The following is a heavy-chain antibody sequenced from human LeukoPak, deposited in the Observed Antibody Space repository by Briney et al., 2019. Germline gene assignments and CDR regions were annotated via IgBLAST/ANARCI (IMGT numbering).Heavy chain of an antibody. CDR3: ARVSPGIAAAGHSTFDY. Sequence: GASVKVSCKASGYTFTSYGISWVRQAPGQGLECMGWISAYNGNTNYAQKLQGRVTMTTDTSTSTAYMELRSLRSDDTAVYYCARVSPGIAAAGHSTFDYWGQGTLVTVSS. D-gene: IGHD6-13*01. V-gene: IGHV1-18*01. CDR2: ISAYNGNT. CDR1: GYTFTSYG. J-gene: IGHJ4*02.